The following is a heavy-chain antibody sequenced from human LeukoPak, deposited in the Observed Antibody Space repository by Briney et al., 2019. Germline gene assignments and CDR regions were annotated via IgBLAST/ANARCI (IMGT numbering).Heavy chain of an antibody. CDR2: INHSGST. CDR3: ARLSTTFFDY. D-gene: IGHD2-2*01. Sequence: SETLSLTCAVYGGSFSGYYWSWIRQPPGKGLEWIGEINHSGSTNYNPSLKSRVTISVDTSKNQFSLKLSSVTDADTAVYYCARLSTTFFDYWGQGTLVTVSS. CDR1: GGSFSGYY. V-gene: IGHV4-34*01. J-gene: IGHJ4*02.